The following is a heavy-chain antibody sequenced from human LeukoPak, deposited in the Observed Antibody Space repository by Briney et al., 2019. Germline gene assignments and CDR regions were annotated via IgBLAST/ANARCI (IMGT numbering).Heavy chain of an antibody. CDR3: ARGMVYYDTLFFDY. Sequence: GSVKVSCKASGYTFTGYYMHWVRQAPGQGLEWMGWINPNSGGTNYAQKFQGRVTMTRDTSISTAYMELSRLRSDDTAVYYCARGMVYYDTLFFDYWGQGTLVTVSS. CDR1: GYTFTGYY. D-gene: IGHD2-8*01. V-gene: IGHV1-2*02. CDR2: INPNSGGT. J-gene: IGHJ4*02.